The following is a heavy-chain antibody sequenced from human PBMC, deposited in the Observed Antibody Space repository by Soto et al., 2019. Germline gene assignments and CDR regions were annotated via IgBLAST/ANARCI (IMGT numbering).Heavy chain of an antibody. V-gene: IGHV1-24*01. J-gene: IGHJ5*02. CDR1: GYTLTELS. Sequence: GASVKFYCKFSGYTLTELSMHWVRQAPGKGLEWMGGFDPEDGETIYAQKFQGRVTMTRDTSASTAYMELSSLRSEDTAVYYCARDLLPRYSFSGFDPWGQGTLVTVSS. D-gene: IGHD6-13*01. CDR2: FDPEDGET. CDR3: ARDLLPRYSFSGFDP.